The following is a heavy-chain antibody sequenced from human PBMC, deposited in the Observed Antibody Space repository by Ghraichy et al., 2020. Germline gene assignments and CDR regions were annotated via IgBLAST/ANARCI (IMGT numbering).Heavy chain of an antibody. CDR2: ISASGGNT. J-gene: IGHJ4*02. D-gene: IGHD6-13*01. Sequence: GGSLRLSCAASGFTFSSYAMNWVRQAPGKGLEWVSAISASGGNTYYADSVKGRFTISRDNSKNTLYLQMNSLRAEDTAVYYCAKATSSSWYCFDYWGQGTLVTVSS. V-gene: IGHV3-23*01. CDR1: GFTFSSYA. CDR3: AKATSSSWYCFDY.